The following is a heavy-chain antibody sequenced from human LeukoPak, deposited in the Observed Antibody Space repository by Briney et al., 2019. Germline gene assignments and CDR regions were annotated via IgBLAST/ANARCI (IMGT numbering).Heavy chain of an antibody. V-gene: IGHV1-18*01. CDR1: GYTFTSYG. J-gene: IGHJ4*02. Sequence: ASVKVSCKXSGYTFTSYGISWVRQSPGQGLEWMGWISAYNGKTNYAQKLQGRVTMTTDTSTSTAYMELRSLRSDDTAVYYCARVPENVRGYGIAVAGTPLLDYWGQGTLVTVSS. D-gene: IGHD6-19*01. CDR2: ISAYNGKT. CDR3: ARVPENVRGYGIAVAGTPLLDY.